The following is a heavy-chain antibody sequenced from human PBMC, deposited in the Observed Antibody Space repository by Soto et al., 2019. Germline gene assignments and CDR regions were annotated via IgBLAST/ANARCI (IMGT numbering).Heavy chain of an antibody. CDR3: ARGRNVLRFLEWLSLRNWFDP. CDR1: GYTFTSYY. D-gene: IGHD3-3*01. Sequence: QVQLVQSGAEVKKPGASVKVSCKASGYTFTSYYMHWVRQAPGQGLEWMGIINPSGGSTSYAQKFQGRVTMTRDTSTSTVYMELSSLRSEDTAVYYCARGRNVLRFLEWLSLRNWFDPWGQGTLVTVSS. J-gene: IGHJ5*02. CDR2: INPSGGST. V-gene: IGHV1-46*03.